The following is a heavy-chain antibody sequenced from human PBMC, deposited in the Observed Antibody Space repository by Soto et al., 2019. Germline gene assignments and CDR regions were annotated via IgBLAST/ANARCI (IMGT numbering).Heavy chain of an antibody. D-gene: IGHD3-10*01. Sequence: GGSLRLSCAASGFTFSNAWMNWVRQAPGKGLEWVGRIKSKTDGGTTDYAAPVKGRFTISRDDSKNTLYLQMNSLKTEDTAVYYCTTPTSITMVRGYYYYYYGMDVWGQGTTVTVSS. CDR2: IKSKTDGGTT. J-gene: IGHJ6*02. CDR1: GFTFSNAW. CDR3: TTPTSITMVRGYYYYYYGMDV. V-gene: IGHV3-15*07.